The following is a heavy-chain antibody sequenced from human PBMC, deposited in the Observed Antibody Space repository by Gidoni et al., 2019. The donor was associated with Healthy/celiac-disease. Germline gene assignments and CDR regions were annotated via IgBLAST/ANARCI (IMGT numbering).Heavy chain of an antibody. CDR2: IIPIFGTA. CDR1: GGTVSSYA. J-gene: IGHJ4*02. D-gene: IGHD4-17*01. Sequence: QVQLVQSGAAVKKPGSSVTFSCKTPGGTVSSYALSWVRQAPGQGLEWMGGIIPIFGTANYAQKFQGRVTITADESTSTAYMELSSLRSEDTAVYYCARLDYQGYCDLFDYWGQGTLVTVSS. V-gene: IGHV1-69*01. CDR3: ARLDYQGYCDLFDY.